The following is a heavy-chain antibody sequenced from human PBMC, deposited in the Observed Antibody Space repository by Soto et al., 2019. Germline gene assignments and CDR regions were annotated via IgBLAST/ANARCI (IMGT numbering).Heavy chain of an antibody. CDR2: IKNKPNGETT. CDR3: TRGNYGAFHH. V-gene: IGHV3-15*07. J-gene: IGHJ3*01. Sequence: EVQLVESGGVLIKPGGSLRLSCAASGFTFSDEWMNWVRQAPGKGLEWVGRIKNKPNGETTDYAAPVKGRFPISRDDSESRLYLQMNNLKTDDTAVYYCTRGNYGAFHHWGQGTLVTVSS. CDR1: GFTFSDEW. D-gene: IGHD4-17*01.